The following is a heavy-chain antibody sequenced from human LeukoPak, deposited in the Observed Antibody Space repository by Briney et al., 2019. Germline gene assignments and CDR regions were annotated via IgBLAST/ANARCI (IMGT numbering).Heavy chain of an antibody. CDR3: ARGSWSGYYSAYYYMDV. J-gene: IGHJ6*03. CDR2: IYTSGST. V-gene: IGHV4-61*02. Sequence: PSETLSLTCTVSGGSISSGSYYWSWIRQPAGKGLEWIGRIYTSGSTNYNPSLKSRVTISVDTSKNQFSLKLSSVTAADTAVYYCARGSWSGYYSAYYYMDVWGKGTTVTVSS. CDR1: GGSISSGSYY. D-gene: IGHD3-3*01.